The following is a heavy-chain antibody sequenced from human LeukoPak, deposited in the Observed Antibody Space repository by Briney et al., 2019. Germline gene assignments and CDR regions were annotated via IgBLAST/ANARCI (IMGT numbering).Heavy chain of an antibody. CDR2: IQYDGGNK. D-gene: IGHD5-18*01. CDR1: GFTFSSYG. Sequence: PGGSLRLSCAASGFTFSSYGIHWVRQAPGKGLEWVTFIQYDGGNKYADSVKGRFTISRDNSKNVLYLQMNSLRAEDTALYYCAKSSSRLDTSSFEYWGQGTLVTVSS. V-gene: IGHV3-30*02. CDR3: AKSSSRLDTSSFEY. J-gene: IGHJ4*02.